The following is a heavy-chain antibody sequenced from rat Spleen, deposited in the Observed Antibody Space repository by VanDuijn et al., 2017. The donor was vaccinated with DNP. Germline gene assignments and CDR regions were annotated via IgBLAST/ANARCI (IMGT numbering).Heavy chain of an antibody. Sequence: QVQLQQSGGELAKPGSSVKISCKASGNTFITDYFAWIKQTTGQGLEYIGYLNTGSGGSNYNERFKGKATLTVDKSSSSAYMQLSSLTPDDSAVYYCASGGLGRWFVYWGQGTLVTVSS. CDR3: ASGGLGRWFVY. CDR1: GNTFITDY. D-gene: IGHD4-1*01. CDR2: LNTGSGGS. V-gene: IGHV1-43*01. J-gene: IGHJ3*01.